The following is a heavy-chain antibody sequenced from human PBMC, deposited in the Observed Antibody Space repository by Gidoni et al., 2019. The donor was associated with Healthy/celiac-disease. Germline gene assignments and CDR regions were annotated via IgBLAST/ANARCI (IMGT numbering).Heavy chain of an antibody. D-gene: IGHD2-15*01. J-gene: IGHJ6*02. V-gene: IGHV1-2*02. CDR2: INPNSGGT. CDR3: ARDPVVVVAARYYYYGMDV. Sequence: QVQLVQSGAEVTKPGASVKVSCKASGYTFTGYYMHWVRQAPGQGLEWMGWINPNSGGTNYAQKFQGRVTMTRDTSISTAYMELSRLRSDDTAVYYCARDPVVVVAARYYYYGMDVWGQGTTVTVSS. CDR1: GYTFTGYY.